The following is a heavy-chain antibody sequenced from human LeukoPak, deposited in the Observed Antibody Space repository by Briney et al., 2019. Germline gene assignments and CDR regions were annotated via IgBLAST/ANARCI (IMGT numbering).Heavy chain of an antibody. CDR2: ISGSGGST. D-gene: IGHD2-21*02. Sequence: GGPLRLSCAASGFTFISYAMSWARQAPGKGLEWVSAISGSGGSTYYADYVKGRFTISRDNSKNTLYLQMNSLRAEDTAVYYCAKDGDMVTADQGNAFDIWGQGTMVTVSS. J-gene: IGHJ3*02. CDR3: AKDGDMVTADQGNAFDI. CDR1: GFTFISYA. V-gene: IGHV3-23*01.